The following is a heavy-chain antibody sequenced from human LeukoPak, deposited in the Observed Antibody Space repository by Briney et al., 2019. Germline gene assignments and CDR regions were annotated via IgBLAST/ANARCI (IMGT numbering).Heavy chain of an antibody. D-gene: IGHD3-10*01. CDR3: ARNSGGRRYYFTD. V-gene: IGHV3-33*01. CDR1: GFIFSNSG. Sequence: GGSLRLSCAASGFIFSNSGMPWVRQAPGKGLEWVAVIYTDGSTKYYADSVKGRFTISRDNSQNTLHLQMNSLRAEDTAVYYCARNSGGRRYYFTDWGQGTLVTVSS. CDR2: IYTDGSTK. J-gene: IGHJ4*02.